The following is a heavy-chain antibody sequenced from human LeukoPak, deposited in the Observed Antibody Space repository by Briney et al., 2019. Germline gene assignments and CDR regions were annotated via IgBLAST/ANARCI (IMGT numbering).Heavy chain of an antibody. D-gene: IGHD2-2*01. J-gene: IGHJ4*02. CDR2: ISSSSSYI. Sequence: GSLRLSCAASGFTFSSYSMNWVRQAPGKGLEWVSSISSSSSYIYYADSVKGRFTISRDNAKNSLYLQMNSLRAEDTAVYYCAREGGDIVVPAAPFDYWGQGTLVTVSS. CDR1: GFTFSSYS. CDR3: AREGGDIVVPAAPFDY. V-gene: IGHV3-21*01.